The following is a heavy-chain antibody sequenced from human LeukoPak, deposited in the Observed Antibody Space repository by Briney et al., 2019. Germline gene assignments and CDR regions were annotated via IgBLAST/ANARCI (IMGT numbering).Heavy chain of an antibody. Sequence: ASVKVSCKASGYTFTGYYIHWVRQAPGQSLEWMGWVTPNTGGTNYAQKLQGRVTMTRDTSISTAYMELSRLTSDDTAVYYCARDQIASPNWELDYWGQGTLVTVSS. J-gene: IGHJ4*02. CDR3: ARDQIASPNWELDY. V-gene: IGHV1-2*02. CDR1: GYTFTGYY. D-gene: IGHD1-1*01. CDR2: VTPNTGGT.